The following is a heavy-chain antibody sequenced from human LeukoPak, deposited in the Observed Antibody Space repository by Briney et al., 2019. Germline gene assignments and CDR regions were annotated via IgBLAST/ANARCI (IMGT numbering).Heavy chain of an antibody. D-gene: IGHD3-16*02. CDR2: IYYSGST. V-gene: IGHV4-30-4*01. Sequence: SQTLSLTCTVSGGSISSGDYYWSWIRQPPGKGLEWIVYIYYSGSTYYNPSLKSRVTISVDTSKNQFSLKLSSVTAADTAVYYCARGRTYDYVWGSYRDSDYWGQGTLVTVSS. CDR3: ARGRTYDYVWGSYRDSDY. CDR1: GGSISSGDYY. J-gene: IGHJ4*02.